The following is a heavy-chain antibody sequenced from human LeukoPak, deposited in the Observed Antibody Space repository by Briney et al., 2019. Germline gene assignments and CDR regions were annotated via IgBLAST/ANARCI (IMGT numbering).Heavy chain of an antibody. CDR1: GYTFTSYG. CDR3: ARDVANPYYYGSGSYYYYYYGMDV. CDR2: ISAYNGNT. J-gene: IGHJ6*02. D-gene: IGHD3-10*01. V-gene: IGHV1-18*01. Sequence: ASVKVSCKASGYTFTSYGISWVRQAPGQGLEWMGWISAYNGNTNYAQKLHGRVTMTTDTSTSTAYMELRSLRSDDTAVYYCARDVANPYYYGSGSYYYYYYGMDVWGQGTTVAVSS.